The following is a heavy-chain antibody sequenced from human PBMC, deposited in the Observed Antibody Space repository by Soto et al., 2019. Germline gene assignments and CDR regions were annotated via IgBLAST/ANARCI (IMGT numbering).Heavy chain of an antibody. Sequence: SETLSLTCTVSGGSISSSSYYWGWIRQPPGKGLEWIGSIYYSGSTYYNPSLKSRVTISVDTSKNQFSLKLSSVTAADTAVYYCARDYGDLKGFDYWGQGTLVTVSS. D-gene: IGHD4-17*01. CDR1: GGSISSSSYY. V-gene: IGHV4-39*02. CDR3: ARDYGDLKGFDY. CDR2: IYYSGST. J-gene: IGHJ4*02.